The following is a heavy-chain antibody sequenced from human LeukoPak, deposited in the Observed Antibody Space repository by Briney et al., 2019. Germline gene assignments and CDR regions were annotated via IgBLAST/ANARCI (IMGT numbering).Heavy chain of an antibody. V-gene: IGHV4-31*03. D-gene: IGHD3-22*01. J-gene: IGHJ4*02. CDR1: GGSISSGDYY. CDR2: IYYSGST. CDR3: AREHYDSSGYYDDY. Sequence: SETLSLTCTVSGGSISSGDYYWSWIRQHPGKGLEWIGYIYYSGSTYYNPSLKSRVTISVDTSKNQFSLKLSSVTAADTAVYYCAREHYDSSGYYDDYWGQGTLVTVSS.